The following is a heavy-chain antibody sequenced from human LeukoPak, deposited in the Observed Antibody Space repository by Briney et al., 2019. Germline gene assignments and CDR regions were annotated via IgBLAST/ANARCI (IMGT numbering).Heavy chain of an antibody. CDR2: INHSGST. Sequence: PSETLSLTCAVSGGSISSGGYSWSWIRQPPGKGLEWIGYINHSGSTNYNPSLKSRVTISVDRSKNQFSLKLSSVTAADTAVYYCARALGYCSSTSCLNFDYWGQGTLVTVSS. CDR3: ARALGYCSSTSCLNFDY. D-gene: IGHD2-2*01. V-gene: IGHV4-30-2*01. CDR1: GGSISSGGYS. J-gene: IGHJ4*02.